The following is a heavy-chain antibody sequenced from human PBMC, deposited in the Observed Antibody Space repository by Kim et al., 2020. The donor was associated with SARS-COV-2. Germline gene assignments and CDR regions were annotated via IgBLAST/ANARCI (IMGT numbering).Heavy chain of an antibody. J-gene: IGHJ4*02. CDR1: GFTFSSYW. Sequence: GGYLRLSCAASGFTFSSYWMHWVRQAPGKGLVWVSRINSDGSSTSYADSVKGRFTISRDNAKNTLYLQMNSLRAEDTAVYYCARVRVSGTLGYWGQGTLVTVSS. D-gene: IGHD6-19*01. CDR3: ARVRVSGTLGY. V-gene: IGHV3-74*01. CDR2: INSDGSST.